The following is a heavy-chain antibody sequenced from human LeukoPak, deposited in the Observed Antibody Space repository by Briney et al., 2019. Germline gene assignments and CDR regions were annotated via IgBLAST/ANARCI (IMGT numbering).Heavy chain of an antibody. V-gene: IGHV3-53*04. CDR1: GFTVSSNY. CDR3: ARDSSIAVAGTETDYYYYGMDV. D-gene: IGHD6-19*01. Sequence: GGSLRLSCAASGFTVSSNYMSWVRQAPGKGLEWVSVIYSGGSTYYADSVKGRFTVSRHNSKNTLYLQMNSLRAEDTAVYYCARDSSIAVAGTETDYYYYGMDVWGQGTTVTVSS. J-gene: IGHJ6*02. CDR2: IYSGGST.